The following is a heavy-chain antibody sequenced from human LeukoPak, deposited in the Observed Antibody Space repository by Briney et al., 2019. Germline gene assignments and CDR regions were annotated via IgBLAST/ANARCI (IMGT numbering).Heavy chain of an antibody. D-gene: IGHD6-19*01. CDR2: IYYSGST. V-gene: IGHV4-39*01. J-gene: IGHJ4*02. CDR3: ARAPYSTGWYGTPGYFDY. Sequence: SETLSLTCTVSGGSISSSSYYWGWIRQPPGKGLEWIGSIYYSGSTYYNPSLKSRVTISVDTSKNQFSLKLSSVTAADTAVYYCARAPYSTGWYGTPGYFDYWGQGTLVTVSS. CDR1: GGSISSSSYY.